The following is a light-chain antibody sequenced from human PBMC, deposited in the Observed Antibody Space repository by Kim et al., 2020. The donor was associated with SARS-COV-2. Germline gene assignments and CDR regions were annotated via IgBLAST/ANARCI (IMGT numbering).Light chain of an antibody. CDR1: QSISSW. V-gene: IGKV1-5*01. Sequence: ASVGDRVTITCRASQSISSWLAWYQQKPGKAPKLLIYDASSLESGVPSRFSGSGSGTEFTLTISSLQPDDFATDYCQQYNSYPLTFGGGTKVDIK. CDR2: DAS. J-gene: IGKJ4*01. CDR3: QQYNSYPLT.